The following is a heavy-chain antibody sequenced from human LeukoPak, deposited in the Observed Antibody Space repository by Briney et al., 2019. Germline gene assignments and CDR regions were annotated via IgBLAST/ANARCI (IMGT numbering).Heavy chain of an antibody. J-gene: IGHJ4*02. CDR3: ARGGTPFDY. CDR2: ISYDGSNK. Sequence: GGSLRLSCAASGFTFSSYAMHWVRQAPGKGLGWVAVISYDGSNKYYADSVKGRFTISRDNSKNTLYLQMNSLRAEDTAVYYCARGGTPFDYWGQGTLVTVSS. CDR1: GFTFSSYA. D-gene: IGHD3-16*01. V-gene: IGHV3-30*04.